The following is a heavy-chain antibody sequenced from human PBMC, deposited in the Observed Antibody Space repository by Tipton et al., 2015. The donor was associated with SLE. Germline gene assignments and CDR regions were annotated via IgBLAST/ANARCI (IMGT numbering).Heavy chain of an antibody. CDR2: INHSGST. CDR1: GGSFSGYY. D-gene: IGHD2-15*01. J-gene: IGHJ4*02. CDR3: ARGFGDIVVVVAAPSFFDY. V-gene: IGHV4-34*01. Sequence: TLSLTCAVYGGSFSGYYWSWIRQPPGKGLEWIGEINHSGSTNYNPSLKSRVTISVDTSKNQFSLKLSPVTAADTAVYYCARGFGDIVVVVAAPSFFDYWGQGTLVTVSS.